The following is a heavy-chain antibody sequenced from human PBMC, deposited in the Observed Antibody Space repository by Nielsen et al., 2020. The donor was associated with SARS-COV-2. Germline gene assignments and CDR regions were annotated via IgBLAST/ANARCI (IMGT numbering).Heavy chain of an antibody. CDR1: GYTFTSYG. D-gene: IGHD2-8*01. CDR2: ISAYNGNT. CDR3: ARDDALNAGLYFDY. J-gene: IGHJ4*02. Sequence: ASVKVSCKASGYTFTSYGISWVRQAPGQGLEWMGWISAYNGNTNYAQKLQGRVTMTTDTSTSTAYMELRTLRSDDTAVYYCARDDALNAGLYFDYWGQGTLVTVSS. V-gene: IGHV1-18*04.